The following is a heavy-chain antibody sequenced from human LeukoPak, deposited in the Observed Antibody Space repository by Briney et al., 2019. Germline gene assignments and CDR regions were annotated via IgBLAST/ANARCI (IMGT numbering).Heavy chain of an antibody. V-gene: IGHV3-23*01. CDR1: GFTFSSYA. CDR3: ARDPYNGAYSEGYYYYYMDV. J-gene: IGHJ6*03. D-gene: IGHD1-1*01. Sequence: GGSLRLSCAASGFTFSSYAMSWVRQAPGKGLEWVSAISGSGGSTYYADSVKGRFTISRDNSKNTLYLQMNSLRVEDTAIYYCARDPYNGAYSEGYYYYYMDVWGKGTTVTVSS. CDR2: ISGSGGST.